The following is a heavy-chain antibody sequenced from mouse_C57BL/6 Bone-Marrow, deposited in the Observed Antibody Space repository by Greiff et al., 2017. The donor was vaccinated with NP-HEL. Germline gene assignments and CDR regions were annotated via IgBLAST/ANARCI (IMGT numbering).Heavy chain of an antibody. CDR3: ARGPPSYYYGSSYWWYFDV. CDR1: GYTFTSYG. Sequence: VQLQQSGAELARPGASVKLSCKASGYTFTSYGISWVKQRTGQGLEWIGEIYPRSGNTYYNEKFKGKATLTADKSSSTADMELRSLTSEDSAVYFCARGPPSYYYGSSYWWYFDVWGTGTTVTVSS. CDR2: IYPRSGNT. V-gene: IGHV1-81*01. D-gene: IGHD1-1*01. J-gene: IGHJ1*03.